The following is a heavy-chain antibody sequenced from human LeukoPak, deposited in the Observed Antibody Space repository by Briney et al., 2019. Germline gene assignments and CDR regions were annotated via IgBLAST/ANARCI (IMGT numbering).Heavy chain of an antibody. V-gene: IGHV1-69*10. CDR1: GGTFSSYA. CDR3: ARFTVTTRYYYYYGMDV. CDR2: IIPILGIA. J-gene: IGHJ6*02. Sequence: SVKVSCKASGGTFSSYAISWVRQAPGHGLEWVGGIIPILGIANYAQKFQGRVTITADKSTSTAYMELSSLRSEDTAVYYCARFTVTTRYYYYYGMDVWGQGTTVTVSS. D-gene: IGHD4-17*01.